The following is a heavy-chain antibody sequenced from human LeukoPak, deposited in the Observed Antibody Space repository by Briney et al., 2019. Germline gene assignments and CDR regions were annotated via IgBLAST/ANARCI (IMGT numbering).Heavy chain of an antibody. Sequence: PSETLSLTCTVSGVSISTSNYYWGWIRQPPGKGLEWIGNIFYSGSTYYSPSLRSRVTISLDTSRNQFSLKLSSVTAADTAVYYCARGFWGIDAFDIWGQGTMVTVSS. CDR1: GVSISTSNYY. D-gene: IGHD3-16*01. CDR2: IFYSGST. CDR3: ARGFWGIDAFDI. J-gene: IGHJ3*02. V-gene: IGHV4-39*07.